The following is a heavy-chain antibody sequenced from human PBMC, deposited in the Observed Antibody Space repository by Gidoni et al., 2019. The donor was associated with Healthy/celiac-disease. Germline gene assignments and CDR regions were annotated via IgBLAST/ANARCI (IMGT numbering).Heavy chain of an antibody. D-gene: IGHD1-26*01. Sequence: EVQLVESGGGLVTPGGYLRLSCAASGFTFSSYHMNWDRQAPGKGLELVASLSSCSTYISYTDSVKGRFTISRDNGKNTLYLQKHSLRAEDTAMYYCAGDSESYQSFCIYWGQEPWSPSP. CDR1: GFTFSSYH. CDR3: AGDSESYQSFCIY. J-gene: IGHJ4*01. V-gene: IGHV3-21*01. CDR2: LSSCSTYI.